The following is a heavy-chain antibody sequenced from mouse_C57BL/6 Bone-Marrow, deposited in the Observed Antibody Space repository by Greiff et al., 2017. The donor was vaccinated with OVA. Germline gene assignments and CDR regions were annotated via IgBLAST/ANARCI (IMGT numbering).Heavy chain of an antibody. Sequence: EVQLQQSGPELVKPGASVKISCKASGYSFTDYNMNWVKQSNGKSLEWIGVINPNDGNTSYNQKFKGKATLTVDKSSSTAYMQLNSLTSEDSAVYYCARRTAQATGDYFDYWGQGTTLTVSS. CDR3: ARRTAQATGDYFDY. D-gene: IGHD3-2*02. V-gene: IGHV1-39*01. CDR2: INPNDGNT. J-gene: IGHJ2*01. CDR1: GYSFTDYN.